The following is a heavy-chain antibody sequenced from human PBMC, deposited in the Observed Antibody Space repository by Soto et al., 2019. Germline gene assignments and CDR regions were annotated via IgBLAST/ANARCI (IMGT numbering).Heavy chain of an antibody. J-gene: IGHJ6*02. V-gene: IGHV4-61*01. CDR3: ARGIEGWYQGRYYYGMDV. CDR2: IYYSGST. D-gene: IGHD6-19*01. Sequence: QVQLQESGPGLVKPSETLSLTCTVSGGSVSSGSYYWSWIRQPPGKGLEWIGYIYYSGSTNYNPSLQSPVTISLDTSKNQFSLTLSSVTAADTAVYYCARGIEGWYQGRYYYGMDVWGQGTTVTVSS. CDR1: GGSVSSGSYY.